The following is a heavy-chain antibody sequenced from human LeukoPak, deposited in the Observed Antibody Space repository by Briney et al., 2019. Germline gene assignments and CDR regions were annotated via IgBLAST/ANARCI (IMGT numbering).Heavy chain of an antibody. CDR2: ISGSGGST. CDR1: GITLSNYG. J-gene: IGHJ4*02. CDR3: AKRGVVIRVILVGFHKEAYYFDS. Sequence: GGSLTLSCAVSGITLSNYGMSWLRQPPGKGLEWVAGISGSGGSTNYADSVKGRFTISRDNPKNTLFLQMNSLRAEDTAVYFCAKRGVVIRVILVGFHKEAYYFDSWGQGALVTVSS. D-gene: IGHD3-22*01. V-gene: IGHV3-23*01.